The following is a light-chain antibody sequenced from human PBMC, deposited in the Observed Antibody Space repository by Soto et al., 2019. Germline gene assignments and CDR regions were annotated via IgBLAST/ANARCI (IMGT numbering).Light chain of an antibody. CDR2: DAS. J-gene: IGKJ5*01. CDR3: QQRYNWPIT. V-gene: IGKV3-11*01. Sequence: IVLTQSPGTLSLSPGERATLSCRASQSVSRNLAWYQQKPGQAPRLLIYDASNRATGIPARFSGSGSVTDFTLTISSLEPEDFSVYYCQQRYNWPITFGQGTRLENK. CDR1: QSVSRN.